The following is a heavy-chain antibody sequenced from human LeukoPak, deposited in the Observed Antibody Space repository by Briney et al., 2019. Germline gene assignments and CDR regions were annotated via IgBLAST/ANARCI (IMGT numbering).Heavy chain of an antibody. CDR3: ARGGFKDYYYMDV. J-gene: IGHJ6*03. CDR1: GYTFTGYY. V-gene: IGHV1-2*06. Sequence: ASVKDSCKASGYTFTGYYMHRVRQAPGQGLEWMGRINPNSGGTNYAQKFQGRVTMTRDTSISTAYMELSRLRSDDTAVYYCARGGFKDYYYMDVWGKGTTVTVSS. CDR2: INPNSGGT. D-gene: IGHD2-15*01.